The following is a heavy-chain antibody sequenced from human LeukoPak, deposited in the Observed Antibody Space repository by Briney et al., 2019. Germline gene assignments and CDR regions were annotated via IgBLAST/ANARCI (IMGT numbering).Heavy chain of an antibody. CDR1: GFTFSNAW. J-gene: IGHJ4*02. V-gene: IGHV3-15*01. D-gene: IGHD4-17*01. Sequence: AGGSLRLSCAASGFTFSNAWMSWVRQAPGKGLEWVGRIKSKTDGGTTDYAAPVKGRFTISRDDSKNTLYLQMNSLKTEDTAVYYCTTYSWTTVTTTLGDYWGQGTLVTVSS. CDR3: TTYSWTTVTTTLGDY. CDR2: IKSKTDGGTT.